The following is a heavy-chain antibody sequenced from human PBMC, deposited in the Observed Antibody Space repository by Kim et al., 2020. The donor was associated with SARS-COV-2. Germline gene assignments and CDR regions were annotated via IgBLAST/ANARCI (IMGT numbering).Heavy chain of an antibody. V-gene: IGHV1-46*01. CDR1: GYTFTSYY. D-gene: IGHD6-6*01. CDR3: ARCRIAARTGGGYFDL. J-gene: IGHJ2*01. CDR2: INPSGGST. Sequence: ASVKVSCKASGYTFTSYYMHWVRQAPGQGLEWMGIINPSGGSTSYAQKFQGRVTMTRDTSTSTVYMELSSLRSEDTAVYYCARCRIAARTGGGYFDLWGRGTLVTVSS.